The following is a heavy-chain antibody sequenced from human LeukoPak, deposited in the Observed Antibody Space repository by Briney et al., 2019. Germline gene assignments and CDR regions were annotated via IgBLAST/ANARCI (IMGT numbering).Heavy chain of an antibody. CDR3: ARAEDSSGWYGGLDY. CDR2: IYYSGST. CDR1: GGSISSGGYY. D-gene: IGHD6-19*01. J-gene: IGHJ4*02. Sequence: PSETLSLTCTVSGGSISSGGYYWSWIRQHPGKGLEWIGYIYYSGSTYYNPSLKSRVTISVDTSKNQFSLKLSSVTAADTAVYYCARAEDSSGWYGGLDYWGQGTLVTVSS. V-gene: IGHV4-31*03.